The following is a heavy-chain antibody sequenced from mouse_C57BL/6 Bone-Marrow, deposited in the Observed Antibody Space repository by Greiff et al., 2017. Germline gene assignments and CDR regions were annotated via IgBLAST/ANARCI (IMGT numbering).Heavy chain of an antibody. V-gene: IGHV5-15*01. CDR3: ERGGLLHYYAMDY. J-gene: IGHJ4*01. Sequence: EVQGVESGGGLVQPGGSLKLSCAASGFTFSDYGMAWVRQAPRKGPEWVAFISNLAYSIYYADTVTGRFTISRENAKNTLYMEMSSLRSEYTDRYDCERGGLLHYYAMDYWGQGTSVTVSS. CDR2: ISNLAYSI. D-gene: IGHD1-1*01. CDR1: GFTFSDYG.